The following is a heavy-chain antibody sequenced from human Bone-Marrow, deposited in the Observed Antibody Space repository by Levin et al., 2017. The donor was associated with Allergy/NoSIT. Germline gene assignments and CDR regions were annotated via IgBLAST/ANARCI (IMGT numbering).Heavy chain of an antibody. CDR1: GGSFSGYY. V-gene: IGHV4-34*01. CDR3: ARGGTTVVLGSALGFDY. CDR2: INHSGST. Sequence: SQTLSLTCAVYGGSFSGYYWSWIRQPPGKGLEWIGEINHSGSTNYNPSLKSRVTISVDTSKNQFSLKLSSVTAADTAVYYCARGGTTVVLGSALGFDYWGQGNLVTVSS. D-gene: IGHD2/OR15-2a*01. J-gene: IGHJ4*02.